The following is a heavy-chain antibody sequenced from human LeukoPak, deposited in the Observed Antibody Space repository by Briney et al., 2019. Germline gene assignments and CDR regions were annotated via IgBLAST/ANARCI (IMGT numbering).Heavy chain of an antibody. CDR2: IYYRGVT. D-gene: IGHD1-26*01. CDR3: ARQGLQARWFDP. V-gene: IGHV4-39*01. J-gene: IGHJ5*02. Sequence: SETLSLTCTVSGGSISGYYWGWIRQPPGKGLEWIGSIYYRGVTYYYPSLKSRVTISVDTSKNQFSLKLNSVTASDTAVYYCARQGLQARWFDPWGQGTLVTVSS. CDR1: GGSISGYY.